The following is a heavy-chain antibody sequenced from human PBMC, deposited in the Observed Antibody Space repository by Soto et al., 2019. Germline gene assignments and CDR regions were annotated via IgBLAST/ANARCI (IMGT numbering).Heavy chain of an antibody. CDR2: IWYDGSNK. Sequence: QVQLVESGGGVVQPGRSLRLSCGASGFTFSDYGMHWVRQAPGKGLEWVAVIWYDGSNKYYADSVKGRFTISRDNSKNTLYLQMNSLRVEDTAVYYGARLGYCIITSCYARTYGMDVWGQGTTVTVSS. CDR3: ARLGYCIITSCYARTYGMDV. D-gene: IGHD2-2*01. CDR1: GFTFSDYG. V-gene: IGHV3-33*01. J-gene: IGHJ6*02.